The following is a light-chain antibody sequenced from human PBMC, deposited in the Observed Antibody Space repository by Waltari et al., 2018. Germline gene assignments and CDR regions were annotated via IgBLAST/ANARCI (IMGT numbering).Light chain of an antibody. V-gene: IGKV1-39*01. Sequence: DIQLTQSPAPLSASVGDRLTIHCRASQTIYSHLNWYQQKPRHAPDLLIFDASNLPEGVPSRFSGSGSGTDFTLTINSLQPEDIATYYCQQSYRTPYTFGLGTKLQI. CDR2: DAS. CDR1: QTIYSH. J-gene: IGKJ2*01. CDR3: QQSYRTPYT.